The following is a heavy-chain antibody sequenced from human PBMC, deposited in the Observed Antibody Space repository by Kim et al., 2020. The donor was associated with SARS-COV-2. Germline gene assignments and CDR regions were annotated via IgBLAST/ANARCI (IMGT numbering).Heavy chain of an antibody. CDR3: ARVIAAAGHWYFDL. CDR2: IYYSGST. V-gene: IGHV4-31*03. J-gene: IGHJ2*01. D-gene: IGHD6-13*01. CDR1: GGSISSGGYY. Sequence: SETLSLTCTVSGGSISSGGYYWSWIRQHPGKGLEWIGYIYYSGSTHYNPSLKSRVTISVDTSKNQFSLKLSSVTAADTAVYYCARVIAAAGHWYFDLWGRGTLVTVSS.